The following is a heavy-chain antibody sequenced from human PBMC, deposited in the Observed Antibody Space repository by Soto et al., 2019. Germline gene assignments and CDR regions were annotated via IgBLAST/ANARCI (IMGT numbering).Heavy chain of an antibody. CDR3: ARVYDDYLIDAFDI. V-gene: IGHV3-48*03. D-gene: IGHD4-17*01. CDR1: EFTLSNYE. CDR2: IGRRGSPI. Sequence: EAQLVESGGGLVQPGGSLRLSCAAFEFTLSNYEMDWVRQAPGKGLEWLSHIGRRGSPIYYADSVKGRFTISRDNAKNSVFLQMNSLRPEDTAVYYCARVYDDYLIDAFDIWGQGTMVSVSS. J-gene: IGHJ3*02.